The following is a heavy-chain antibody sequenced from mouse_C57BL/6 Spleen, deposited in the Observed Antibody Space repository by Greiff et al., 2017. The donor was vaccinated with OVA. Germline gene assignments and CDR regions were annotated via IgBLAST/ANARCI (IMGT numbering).Heavy chain of an antibody. V-gene: IGHV1-74*01. D-gene: IGHD2-5*01. CDR1: GYTFTSYW. J-gene: IGHJ2*01. Sequence: VQLQQPGAELVKPGASVKVSCKASGYTFTSYWMHWVKQRPGQGLEWIGRIHPSDSDTNYNQKFKGKAPLTVDKSSSTAYMPLSSLTAEDSAVDYCAIMGYSNYPYFDYWGQGTTLTVSS. CDR3: AIMGYSNYPYFDY. CDR2: IHPSDSDT.